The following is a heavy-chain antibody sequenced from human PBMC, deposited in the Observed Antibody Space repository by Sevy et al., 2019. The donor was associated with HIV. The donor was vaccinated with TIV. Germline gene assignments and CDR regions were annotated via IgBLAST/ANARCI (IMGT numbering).Heavy chain of an antibody. J-gene: IGHJ6*02. V-gene: IGHV3-30*02. Sequence: GGSLRLSCAASGFIFSNYAIHWVRQAPGQGLEWLAFIRYDGSNKHYADSVKGRFTISRDNSKNTLYLQMNSLRTEDXAVYYCAKVRYCSSASCHSSAADRAFYYSYYGVDVWGQGTTVTVSS. CDR2: IRYDGSNK. D-gene: IGHD2-2*01. CDR1: GFIFSNYA. CDR3: AKVRYCSSASCHSSAADRAFYYSYYGVDV.